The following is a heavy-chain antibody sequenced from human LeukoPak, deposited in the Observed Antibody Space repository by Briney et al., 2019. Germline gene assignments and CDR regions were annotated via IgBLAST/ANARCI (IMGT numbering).Heavy chain of an antibody. D-gene: IGHD6-13*01. CDR3: ATTGGGAAGIDY. V-gene: IGHV3-30*02. J-gene: IGHJ4*02. Sequence: GGSLRLSCAASGFTFSSYGMHWVRQAPGKGLEWVAFIRYDGSNKYYADSVKGRFTISRDNSKNTLYLQMNSLRAEDTAVYYCATTGGGAAGIDYWGQGTLVTVSS. CDR1: GFTFSSYG. CDR2: IRYDGSNK.